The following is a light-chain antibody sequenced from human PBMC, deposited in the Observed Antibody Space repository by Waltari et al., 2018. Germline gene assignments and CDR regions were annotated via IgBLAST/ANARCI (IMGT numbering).Light chain of an antibody. CDR2: KAS. V-gene: IGKV1-5*03. Sequence: DIQITQSPSTLSASVGATVTITCRASQGIGIWLAWYQQHPGRAPKLLIYKASILQTGVPSRFSGSGSGTEFTLTIANLQPDDFATYFCHQCNTYSTFGQGTKVEIK. CDR1: QGIGIW. J-gene: IGKJ1*01. CDR3: HQCNTYST.